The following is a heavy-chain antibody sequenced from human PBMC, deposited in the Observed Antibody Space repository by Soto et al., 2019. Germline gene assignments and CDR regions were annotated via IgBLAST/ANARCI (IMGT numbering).Heavy chain of an antibody. V-gene: IGHV4-39*07. CDR2: INHTGST. J-gene: IGHJ5*02. D-gene: IGHD2-21*02. CDR3: ARGEVFYCGGDCYSVWFDP. Sequence: SETLSLTCTVSGGSISSGDYYWSWIRQAKGKGLEWIGEINHTGSTNYNPSLNSRVTISVDTSKTQFSLKLSSVPAADTAVYYCARGEVFYCGGDCYSVWFDPWGQGTLVTVSS. CDR1: GGSISSGDYY.